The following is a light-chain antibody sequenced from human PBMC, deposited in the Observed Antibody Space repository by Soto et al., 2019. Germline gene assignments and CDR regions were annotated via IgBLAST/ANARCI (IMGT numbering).Light chain of an antibody. CDR2: TTS. Sequence: DIHLTQSPSTLSASVGDRITITCRASQSISRWLDWYQQKPGKAPKLLIYTTSSLESGVPSRFSCSGSGTECTLTISSLQPDDFATYYCQHYKDYSWTFGQGTKVEIK. CDR3: QHYKDYSWT. J-gene: IGKJ1*01. CDR1: QSISRW. V-gene: IGKV1-5*03.